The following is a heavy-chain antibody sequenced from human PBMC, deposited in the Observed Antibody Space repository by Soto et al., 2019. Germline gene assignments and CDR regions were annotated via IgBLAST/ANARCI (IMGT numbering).Heavy chain of an antibody. D-gene: IGHD2-2*01. V-gene: IGHV3-15*01. CDR1: GFPFSNAW. Sequence: GGSLRLSCAASGFPFSNAWMSWVRQAPGKGLEWVGRIKSKTDGGTTDYAAPVKGRFTISRDDSKNTLYLQMNSLKTEDTAAYYCFPTVVPAAIDYWGQGTLVTVSS. CDR2: IKSKTDGGTT. J-gene: IGHJ4*02. CDR3: FPTVVPAAIDY.